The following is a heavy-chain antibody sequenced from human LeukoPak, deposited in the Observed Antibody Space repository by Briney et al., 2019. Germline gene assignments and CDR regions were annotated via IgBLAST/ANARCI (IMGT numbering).Heavy chain of an antibody. CDR1: GFTFSSYS. D-gene: IGHD6-13*01. J-gene: IGHJ5*02. Sequence: GGSLRLSCAASGFTFSSYSMNWVRQAPGKGLEWVSYISSSSSTIYYVDSVKGRFTISRDNAKNSLYLQMNSLRAEDTAVYYCARAALDSYSSSWYVGWFDPWGQGTLVTVSS. V-gene: IGHV3-48*04. CDR2: ISSSSSTI. CDR3: ARAALDSYSSSWYVGWFDP.